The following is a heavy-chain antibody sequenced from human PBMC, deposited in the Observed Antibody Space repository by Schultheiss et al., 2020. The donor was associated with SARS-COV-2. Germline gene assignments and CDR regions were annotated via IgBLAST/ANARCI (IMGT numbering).Heavy chain of an antibody. V-gene: IGHV4-61*01. Sequence: SQTLSFTCTVSGGSVSSGSYYWSWIRQPPGKGLEWIGYIYYSGSTNYNPSLKSRVTISVDTSKNQFSLKLSSVTAADTAVYYCARQGGGYSGWYQGDWGQGTLVTVSS. CDR2: IYYSGST. CDR3: ARQGGGYSGWYQGD. J-gene: IGHJ4*02. CDR1: GGSVSSGSYY. D-gene: IGHD6-13*01.